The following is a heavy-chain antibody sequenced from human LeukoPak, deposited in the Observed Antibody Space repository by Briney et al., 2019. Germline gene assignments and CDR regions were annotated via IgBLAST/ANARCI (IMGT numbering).Heavy chain of an antibody. Sequence: SETLSLTCAVYGGSFSGYYWSWIRQPPGKGLEWIGEINHSGSTNYNPSLKSRVTISVDTSKNQSSLKLSSVTAADTAVYYCARHRTRNYYGSGSYYNGGSGYYYMDVWGKGTTVTVSS. CDR2: INHSGST. D-gene: IGHD3-10*01. CDR1: GGSFSGYY. CDR3: ARHRTRNYYGSGSYYNGGSGYYYMDV. V-gene: IGHV4-34*01. J-gene: IGHJ6*03.